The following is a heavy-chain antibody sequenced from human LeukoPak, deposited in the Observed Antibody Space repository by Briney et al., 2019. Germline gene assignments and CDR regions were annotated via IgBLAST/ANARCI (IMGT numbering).Heavy chain of an antibody. J-gene: IGHJ4*02. D-gene: IGHD6-13*01. CDR3: AKGSRSSSWYPSYFDY. CDR1: GFTFSSYA. V-gene: IGHV3-23*01. Sequence: GGSLRLSCAASGFTFSSYAMSWVRQAPGKGLEWVSAISGSGGGTYYADSVKGRFTISRDNSKNTLYLQMNSLRAEDTAVYYCAKGSRSSSWYPSYFDYWGQGTLVTGSS. CDR2: ISGSGGGT.